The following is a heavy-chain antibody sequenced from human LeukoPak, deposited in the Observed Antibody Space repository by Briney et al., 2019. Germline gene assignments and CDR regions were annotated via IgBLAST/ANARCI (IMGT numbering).Heavy chain of an antibody. CDR2: IWYDGSNK. J-gene: IGHJ4*02. V-gene: IGHV3-33*01. Sequence: PGGSLRLSCAASGFTFSSYGMHWVRQAPGKGLEWVAVIWYDGSNKYYADSVKGRFTISRDNSKNTLYLHMNSLSAEDTAVYSCAGGEYDFWSGYYLGGLYWGQGTLVTVSP. D-gene: IGHD3-3*01. CDR1: GFTFSSYG. CDR3: AGGEYDFWSGYYLGGLY.